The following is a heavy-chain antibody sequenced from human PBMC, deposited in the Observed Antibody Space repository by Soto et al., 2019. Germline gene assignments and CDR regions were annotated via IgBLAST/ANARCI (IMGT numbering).Heavy chain of an antibody. Sequence: QVQLVQSGVEMKKPGASVKVSCKASAYSSTTHGFSWVRQAPGHGLEWMGFINVHSGNTIYAQKVQGRITITTDTSTRTAYMELRSLRSDDTAVYYRARDVGGNAFDHWGQGTLVTVSS. J-gene: IGHJ4*02. D-gene: IGHD2-15*01. V-gene: IGHV1-18*04. CDR3: ARDVGGNAFDH. CDR1: AYSSTTHG. CDR2: INVHSGNT.